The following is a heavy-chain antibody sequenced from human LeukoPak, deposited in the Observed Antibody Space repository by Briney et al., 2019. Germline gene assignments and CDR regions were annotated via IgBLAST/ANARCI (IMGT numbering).Heavy chain of an antibody. Sequence: PSETLSLTCTASGGSISSYYWNWIRQPPGKGLEWIGYINYSGSTNYNPSLKSRVTISVDTSKNQYSLYLSSVTAADTAVYYCARVEYCSSTSCYKAYYYYMDVWGKGTTVTVSS. CDR1: GGSISSYY. J-gene: IGHJ6*03. V-gene: IGHV4-59*01. D-gene: IGHD2-2*02. CDR3: ARVEYCSSTSCYKAYYYYMDV. CDR2: INYSGST.